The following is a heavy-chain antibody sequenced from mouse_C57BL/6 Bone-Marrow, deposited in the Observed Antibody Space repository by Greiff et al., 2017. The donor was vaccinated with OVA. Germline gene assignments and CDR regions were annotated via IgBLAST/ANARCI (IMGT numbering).Heavy chain of an antibody. CDR3: ASRRGLLRNY. D-gene: IGHD2-3*01. J-gene: IGHJ2*01. CDR2: IDPSDSYT. CDR1: GYTFTSYW. V-gene: IGHV1-59*01. Sequence: QVQLQQPGAELVRPGTSVKLSCKASGYTFTSYWMHWVKQRPGQGLEWIGVIDPSDSYTNYNQKFKGKATLTVDTSSSTAYMQLSSLTSEDSAVYYCASRRGLLRNYWGQGTTLTVSS.